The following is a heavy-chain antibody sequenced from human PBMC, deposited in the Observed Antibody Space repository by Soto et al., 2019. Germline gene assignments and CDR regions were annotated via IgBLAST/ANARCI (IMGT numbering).Heavy chain of an antibody. V-gene: IGHV1-3*01. CDR3: ARGPLLLGDILTGPDY. CDR2: INAGNGNT. CDR1: GYTFTSYA. J-gene: IGHJ4*02. Sequence: EASVKVSFKASGYTFTSYAMHWVRQAPGQRLEWMGWINAGNGNTKYSQKFQGRVTITRDTSASTAYMELSSLRSEDTAVYYCARGPLLLGDILTGPDYWGQGTLVTVSS. D-gene: IGHD3-9*01.